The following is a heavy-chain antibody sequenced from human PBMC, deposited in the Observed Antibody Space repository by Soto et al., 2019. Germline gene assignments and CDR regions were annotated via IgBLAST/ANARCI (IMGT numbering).Heavy chain of an antibody. V-gene: IGHV1-69*12. CDR1: GGTFSSYA. CDR3: ARVREDAAAGTYYYGMDV. D-gene: IGHD6-13*01. CDR2: IIPIFGTA. J-gene: IGHJ6*02. Sequence: QVQLVQSGAEVKKPGSSVKVSCKASGGTFSSYAISWVRQAPGQGLEWMGGIIPIFGTANYAQKFQGRVTITADESTNTXXMELGRPRSEDTAVDYCARVREDAAAGTYYYGMDVWRQGATVAVSS.